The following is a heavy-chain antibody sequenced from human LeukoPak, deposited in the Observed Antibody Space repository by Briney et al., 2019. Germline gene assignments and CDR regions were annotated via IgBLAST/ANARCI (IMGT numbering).Heavy chain of an antibody. CDR1: GFTFSSYG. CDR2: ISSSSNTI. J-gene: IGHJ4*02. V-gene: IGHV3-48*02. D-gene: IGHD4-17*01. CDR3: ARDLRRGDYVDY. Sequence: PGKSLRLSCAASGFTFSSYGMHWVRQAPGKGLECVSYISSSSNTIYYADSVKGRFTISRDNAKNSLYLQMNSLRDEDTAVYYCARDLRRGDYVDYWGQGTLVTVSS.